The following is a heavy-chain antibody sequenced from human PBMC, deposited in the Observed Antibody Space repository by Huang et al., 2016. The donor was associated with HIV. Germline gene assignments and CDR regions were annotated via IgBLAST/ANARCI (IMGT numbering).Heavy chain of an antibody. J-gene: IGHJ4*02. D-gene: IGHD3-10*01. CDR1: GGSISRHY. CDR3: ARDTMVRGFDY. CDR2: IYYSGSP. Sequence: QVQLQESGPGLVKPSETLSLTCTVSGGSISRHYWSWIRQPPGKGLEWLGSIYYSGSPHDNPSLKRRVTISVDTSKNQFALKLSAVTAADTAVYYCARDTMVRGFDYWGQGTLVTVSS. V-gene: IGHV4-59*11.